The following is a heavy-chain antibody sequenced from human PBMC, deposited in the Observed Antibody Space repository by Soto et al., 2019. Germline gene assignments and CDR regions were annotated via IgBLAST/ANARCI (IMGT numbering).Heavy chain of an antibody. CDR1: GYTFTTYG. CDR2: ISTYNGNT. Sequence: QVQLVQSGAEVKKPGASVKVSCKASGYTFTTYGMSWVRQAPGQGLGWMGRISTYNGNTKYAERLQGRATMTTDTTTSTAYMELRSLRSDDTAVYYCARGPTDYYDNSGNHFLDYWGQGTLVTVSS. V-gene: IGHV1-18*01. J-gene: IGHJ4*02. CDR3: ARGPTDYYDNSGNHFLDY. D-gene: IGHD3-22*01.